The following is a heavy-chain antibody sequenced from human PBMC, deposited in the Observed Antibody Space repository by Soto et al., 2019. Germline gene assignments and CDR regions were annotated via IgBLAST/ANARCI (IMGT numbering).Heavy chain of an antibody. CDR1: GFTVSSNY. D-gene: IGHD5-12*01. V-gene: IGHV3-53*01. CDR3: ARAMATMDFDY. J-gene: IGHJ4*02. Sequence: EVQLVESGGGLIQPGGSLRLSCAASGFTVSSNYMSWVRQAPGKGLEWVSVIYSGGSTYYADSVKGRFIISRDNSKNTLYLQMNSLRAEDTAVYYCARAMATMDFDYWGQGTLVTVSS. CDR2: IYSGGST.